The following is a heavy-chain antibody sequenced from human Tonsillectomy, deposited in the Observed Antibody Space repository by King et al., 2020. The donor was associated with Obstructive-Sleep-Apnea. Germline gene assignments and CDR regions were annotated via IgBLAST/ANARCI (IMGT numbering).Heavy chain of an antibody. Sequence: QLVQSGAEVKKPGASVKVSCKASGYTFTSYYMHWGRQAPGQGLEWMGISNPIGGSRSYAQKFQGILTMTRDTSTSTVYMELSSLRSEDTAVYYCARDHRTVSTTYYYGMDVWGQGTTVTVSS. V-gene: IGHV1-46*03. CDR2: SNPIGGSR. D-gene: IGHD4-11*01. CDR3: ARDHRTVSTTYYYGMDV. CDR1: GYTFTSYY. J-gene: IGHJ6*02.